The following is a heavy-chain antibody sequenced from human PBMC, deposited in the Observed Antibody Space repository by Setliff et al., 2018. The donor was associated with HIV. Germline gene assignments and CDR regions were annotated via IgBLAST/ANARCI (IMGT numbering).Heavy chain of an antibody. J-gene: IGHJ4*02. CDR2: IHTSGSS. Sequence: PSETLSLTCTVSGDSISSGSYYWSWIRQPAGEGLEWIGQIHTSGSSDYTPSLRSRVTMSADTSKNQFSLKLTSVTAADTAVYYCAREHDYSNYRRLDSWGQGILVTVSS. D-gene: IGHD4-4*01. CDR1: GDSISSGSYY. CDR3: AREHDYSNYRRLDS. V-gene: IGHV4-61*09.